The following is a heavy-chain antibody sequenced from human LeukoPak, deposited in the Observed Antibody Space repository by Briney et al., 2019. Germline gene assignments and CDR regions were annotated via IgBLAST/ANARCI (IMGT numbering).Heavy chain of an antibody. D-gene: IGHD2/OR15-2a*01. CDR2: ISRSAIST. J-gene: IGHJ4*02. CDR1: GFTFSDYY. V-gene: IGHV3-11*01. Sequence: GGSLRLSCAAPGFTFSDYYMSWFRQAPGKGLEWLSYISRSAISTHYADSVKGRFTVSRDNAKNSLYLQMNSLRAEDTAVYYCGRDFRDRSMPIDYWGQGTLVTVSS. CDR3: GRDFRDRSMPIDY.